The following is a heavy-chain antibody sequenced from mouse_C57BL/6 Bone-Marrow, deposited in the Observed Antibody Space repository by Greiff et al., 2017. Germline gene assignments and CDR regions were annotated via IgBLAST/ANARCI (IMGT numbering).Heavy chain of an antibody. CDR1: GFNIKDDY. J-gene: IGHJ3*01. D-gene: IGHD3-2*02. CDR2: IDPENGDT. Sequence: EVKLMESGAELVRPGASVKLSCTASGFNIKDDYMHWVKQRPEQGLEWIGWIDPENGDTEYASKFQGKATITADTSSNTAYLQLSSLTSEDTAVYYCTTLGRQLRLHSWFAYWGQGTLVTVSA. V-gene: IGHV14-4*01. CDR3: TTLGRQLRLHSWFAY.